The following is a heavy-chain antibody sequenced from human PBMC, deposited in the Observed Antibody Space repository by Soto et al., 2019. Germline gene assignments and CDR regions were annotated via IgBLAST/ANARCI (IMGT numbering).Heavy chain of an antibody. V-gene: IGHV4-30-2*01. Sequence: SETLSLTCAVSGGSISRGGYSWSWIRQPPGKGLEWIGYIYHSGGTYYNPSLKSRVTISVDRSKNQFSLQLSSVTAADTAVYYCARTHASIVRGINWFDPWGQGTLVTVSS. D-gene: IGHD3-10*01. J-gene: IGHJ5*02. CDR1: GGSISRGGYS. CDR3: ARTHASIVRGINWFDP. CDR2: IYHSGGT.